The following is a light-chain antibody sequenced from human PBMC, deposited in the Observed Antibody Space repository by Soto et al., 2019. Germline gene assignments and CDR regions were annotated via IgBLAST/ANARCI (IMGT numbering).Light chain of an antibody. CDR2: DVT. V-gene: IGLV2-11*01. J-gene: IGLJ2*01. CDR3: CSYAGSYILI. CDR1: SSDVGAFDY. Sequence: QSALTQPRSVSGSPGQSVTISCTGTSSDVGAFDYVSWYQQHPGKAPKLIIFDVTKRPSGVPDRFSGSKSGNTASLSISGLRPEDEADYHCCSYAGSYILIFGGGTKLTVL.